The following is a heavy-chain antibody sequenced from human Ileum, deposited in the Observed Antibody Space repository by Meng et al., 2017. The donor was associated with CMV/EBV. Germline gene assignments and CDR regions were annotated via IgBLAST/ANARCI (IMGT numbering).Heavy chain of an antibody. CDR1: SSNTVA. D-gene: IGHD3-10*01. Sequence: SSNTVAWTWMRQSPSRGLEYLGSTYYRSKWYNDYAVSVKGRIVINPDTSKNQFSLQLNSVTPEDTAVYYCARDYYGSGTYSYLFDYWGQGTLVTVSS. CDR2: TYYRSKWYN. J-gene: IGHJ4*02. V-gene: IGHV6-1*01. CDR3: ARDYYGSGTYSYLFDY.